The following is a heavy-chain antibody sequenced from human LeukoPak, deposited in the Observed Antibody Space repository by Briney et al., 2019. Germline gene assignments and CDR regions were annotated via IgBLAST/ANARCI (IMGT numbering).Heavy chain of an antibody. J-gene: IGHJ4*02. CDR3: ARLGYGDSTLDY. D-gene: IGHD4-17*01. CDR2: IYTSGST. Sequence: SETLSLTCTVSGGSISSGGYYWSWIRQPAGKGLEWIGRIYTSGSTNYNPSLKSRVTMSVDTSKNQFSLKLSSVTAADTAVYYCARLGYGDSTLDYWGQGTLVTVSS. V-gene: IGHV4-61*02. CDR1: GGSISSGGYY.